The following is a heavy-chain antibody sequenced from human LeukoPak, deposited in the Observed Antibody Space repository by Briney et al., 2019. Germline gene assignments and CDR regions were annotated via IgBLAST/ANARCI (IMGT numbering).Heavy chain of an antibody. V-gene: IGHV1-69*05. CDR2: IIPIFGTA. J-gene: IGHJ4*02. Sequence: SVKVSCKASGGTFSSYAISWVRQAPGQGLEWMGGIIPIFGTANYAQKFQGRVTMTRDTSTSTVYMELSSLRSDDTAVYYCARVLNGYDIRDYFDYWGQGTLVTVSS. D-gene: IGHD5-12*01. CDR3: ARVLNGYDIRDYFDY. CDR1: GGTFSSYA.